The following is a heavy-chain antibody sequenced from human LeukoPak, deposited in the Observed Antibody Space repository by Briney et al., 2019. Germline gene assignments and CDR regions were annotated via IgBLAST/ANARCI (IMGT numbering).Heavy chain of an antibody. Sequence: GGSLRLSCAASGFTVSSNYVSWVRQAPGKGLEWVSVIYSGGSTYYADSVKGRFTISRDNSKNTLYLQMNSLRAEDTAVYYCARGQDYYDSSGYDGDYWGQGTLVTVSS. CDR1: GFTVSSNY. CDR2: IYSGGST. CDR3: ARGQDYYDSSGYDGDY. J-gene: IGHJ4*02. D-gene: IGHD3-22*01. V-gene: IGHV3-53*01.